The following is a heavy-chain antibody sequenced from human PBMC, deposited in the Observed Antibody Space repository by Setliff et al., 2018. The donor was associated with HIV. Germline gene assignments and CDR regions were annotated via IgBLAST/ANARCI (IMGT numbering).Heavy chain of an antibody. J-gene: IGHJ4*02. CDR2: IYPRDSDT. D-gene: IGHD3-22*01. CDR3: ARHPYYYDINGYAGGFDY. Sequence: PGESLKISCQGSGYIFTSYWIGWVRQMPGKGLEWMGIIYPRDSDTKYSPSFQGQVTISADKAINTAYLQWMSLKASDTAMYYCARHPYYYDINGYAGGFDYWGQGTLVTVSS. CDR1: GYIFTSYW. V-gene: IGHV5-51*01.